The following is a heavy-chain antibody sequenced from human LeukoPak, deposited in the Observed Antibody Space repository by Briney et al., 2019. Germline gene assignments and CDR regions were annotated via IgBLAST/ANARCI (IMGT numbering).Heavy chain of an antibody. D-gene: IGHD6-13*01. CDR3: ARGYRNNWRFDS. V-gene: IGHV4-59*01. CDR1: GGSISSYY. CDR2: IYYSGST. Sequence: PSETLSLTCTVSGGSISSYYWSWIRQPPGKGLEWIGYIYYSGSTNYNPSLKSRVTISVDTSKNQFSLKLTSVTAADTAVYYCARGYRNNWRFDSWGQGTLVTVSS. J-gene: IGHJ4*02.